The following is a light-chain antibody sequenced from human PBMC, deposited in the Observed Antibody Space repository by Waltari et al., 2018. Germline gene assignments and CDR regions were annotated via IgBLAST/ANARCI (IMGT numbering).Light chain of an antibody. Sequence: EIVLMQSPATLSLSPGERATLSCRASQSVSSSLAWYQQKPGQAPRLLIYGASSRATGIPDRFSGSGSETDFTLTISSLEPEDFAVYYCQQYSNWPLTFGGGTKVEIK. CDR3: QQYSNWPLT. CDR1: QSVSSS. CDR2: GAS. V-gene: IGKV3-15*01. J-gene: IGKJ4*01.